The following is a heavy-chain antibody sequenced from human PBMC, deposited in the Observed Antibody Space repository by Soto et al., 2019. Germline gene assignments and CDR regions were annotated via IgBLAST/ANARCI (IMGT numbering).Heavy chain of an antibody. CDR1: GFTSSSYE. CDR3: ARSPGPLYYYYYGMDV. V-gene: IGHV3-48*03. J-gene: IGHJ6*02. Sequence: GGSLRLSCAASGFTSSSYEMNWVRQAPGKGLEWVSYISSSGSTIYYADSVKGRFTISRDNAKNSLYLQMNSLRAEDTAVYYCARSPGPLYYYYYGMDVWGQGTTVTVSS. CDR2: ISSSGSTI.